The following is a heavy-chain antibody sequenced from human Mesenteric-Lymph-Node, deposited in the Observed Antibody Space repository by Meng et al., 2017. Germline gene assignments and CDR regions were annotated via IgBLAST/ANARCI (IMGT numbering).Heavy chain of an antibody. CDR3: ARVPSAGAAAAYVPDY. Sequence: GGSLRLSCVASGFTFSSYEMNWVRQAPGKGLQWVSYISSSGSTIYYADSVRGRFTVSRDNAKNSLYLQMNSLRAEDTAVYYCARVPSAGAAAAYVPDYWGQGTLVTVSS. D-gene: IGHD6-13*01. CDR2: ISSSGSTI. CDR1: GFTFSSYE. J-gene: IGHJ4*02. V-gene: IGHV3-48*03.